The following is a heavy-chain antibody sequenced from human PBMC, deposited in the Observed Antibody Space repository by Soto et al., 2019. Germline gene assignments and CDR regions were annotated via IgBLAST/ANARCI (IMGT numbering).Heavy chain of an antibody. J-gene: IGHJ5*02. CDR1: GDSIRDGGYY. CDR2: IYFTGKA. V-gene: IGHV4-31*03. Sequence: SETLSLTCTVSGDSIRDGGYYWAWIRQRPGQGLEWMGYIYFTGKANYNPSLENRLTMSVDMSRRQLYLRLTSATAADTAVYFCAKDPSSQPITAVTPGWFDPWGQGIAVTVYS. D-gene: IGHD5-12*01. CDR3: AKDPSSQPITAVTPGWFDP.